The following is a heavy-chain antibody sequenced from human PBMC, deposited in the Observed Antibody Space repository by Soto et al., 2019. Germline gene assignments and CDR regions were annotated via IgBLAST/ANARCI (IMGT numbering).Heavy chain of an antibody. CDR3: AREPPRAYYDFWSGSPVGAFDI. V-gene: IGHV3-48*01. D-gene: IGHD3-3*01. CDR2: ISSSSSTI. Sequence: EVQLVESGGGLVQPGGSLRLSCAASGFTFSSYSMNWVRQAPGKGLEWVSYISSSSSTIYYADSVKGRFTISRDNAKNSLYLQMDSLRAEDTDVYYCAREPPRAYYDFWSGSPVGAFDIWGQGTMVTGSS. CDR1: GFTFSSYS. J-gene: IGHJ3*02.